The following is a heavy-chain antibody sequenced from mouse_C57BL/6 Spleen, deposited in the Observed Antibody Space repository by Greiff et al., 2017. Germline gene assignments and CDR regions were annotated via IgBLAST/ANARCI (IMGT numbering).Heavy chain of an antibody. Sequence: DVMLVESEGGLVQPGSSMKLSCTASGFTFSDYYMAWVRQVPEKGLEWVANINYDGSSTYYLDSLKSRFIISRDNAKNILYLQMSSLKSEDTATYYCARVGLLLEFAYWGQGTLVTVSA. D-gene: IGHD2-3*01. CDR3: ARVGLLLEFAY. J-gene: IGHJ3*01. CDR2: INYDGSST. V-gene: IGHV5-16*01. CDR1: GFTFSDYY.